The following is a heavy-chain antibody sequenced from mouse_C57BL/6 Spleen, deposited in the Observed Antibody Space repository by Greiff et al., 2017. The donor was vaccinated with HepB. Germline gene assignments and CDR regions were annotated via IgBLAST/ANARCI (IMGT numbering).Heavy chain of an antibody. Sequence: DVQLVESGGGLVKPGGSLKLSCAASGFTFSSYAMSWVRQTPEKRLEWVATISDGGSYTYYPDNVKGRFTISRDNAKNNLYLQMSHLKAEDTAMYYCARDGGDYDGFAYWGQGTLVTVSA. CDR3: ARDGGDYDGFAY. J-gene: IGHJ3*01. CDR2: ISDGGSYT. D-gene: IGHD2-4*01. V-gene: IGHV5-4*01. CDR1: GFTFSSYA.